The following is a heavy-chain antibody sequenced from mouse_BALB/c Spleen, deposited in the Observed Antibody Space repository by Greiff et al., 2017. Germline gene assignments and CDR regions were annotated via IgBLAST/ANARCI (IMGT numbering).Heavy chain of an antibody. D-gene: IGHD4-1*01. CDR1: GYTFTDYA. CDR2: ISTYYGDA. V-gene: IGHV1S137*01. Sequence: VQLQESGAELVRPGVSVKISCKGSGYTFTDYAMHWVKQSHAKSLEWIGVISTYYGDASYNQKFKGKATMTVDKSSSTAYMELARLTSEDSAIYYCARRGKLTDYFDYWGQGTTLTVSS. J-gene: IGHJ2*01. CDR3: ARRGKLTDYFDY.